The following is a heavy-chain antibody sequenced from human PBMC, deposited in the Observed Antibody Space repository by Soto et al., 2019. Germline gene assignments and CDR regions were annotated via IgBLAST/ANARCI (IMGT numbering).Heavy chain of an antibody. Sequence: QAQLQQWGAGLLKPSETLSLTCAIYGGSFSDYYWSWIRQPPGKGLEWIGEINHSGSTNYNPSLKSRVTISVDTSKNQFSLKLSSVTAADTAVYYCARGGIHRSDYWGQGTLVTVSS. CDR3: ARGGIHRSDY. V-gene: IGHV4-34*01. CDR2: INHSGST. CDR1: GGSFSDYY. J-gene: IGHJ4*02. D-gene: IGHD6-13*01.